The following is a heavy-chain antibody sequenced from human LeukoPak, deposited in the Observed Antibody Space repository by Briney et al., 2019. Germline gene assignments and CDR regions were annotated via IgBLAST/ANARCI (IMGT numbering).Heavy chain of an antibody. D-gene: IGHD6-13*01. CDR2: ISYDGSNK. CDR3: ARDTSSSWYLYWFDP. CDR1: GFTFSSYA. Sequence: SGGSLRLSCAASGFTFSSYAMHWVRQAPGKGLEWVAVISYDGSNKYYADSVKGRFTISRDNSKNTLYLQKNSLRAEDTAVYYCARDTSSSWYLYWFDPWGQGTLVTVSS. J-gene: IGHJ5*02. V-gene: IGHV3-30*01.